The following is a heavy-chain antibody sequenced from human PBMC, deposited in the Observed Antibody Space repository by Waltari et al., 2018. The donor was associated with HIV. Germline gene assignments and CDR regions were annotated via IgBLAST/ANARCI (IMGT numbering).Heavy chain of an antibody. CDR3: ARVARGLRQGSFDI. J-gene: IGHJ3*02. D-gene: IGHD2-15*01. CDR2: IAVSSAYT. CDR1: YY. V-gene: IGHV3-11*05. Sequence: YYMTWIRQAPGKRLEGVSYIAVSSAYTNYGDSVKGRFTMSRDDAKKSLFLQINSLRPEDTAVYYCARVARGLRQGSFDIWGQGTMVTVSS.